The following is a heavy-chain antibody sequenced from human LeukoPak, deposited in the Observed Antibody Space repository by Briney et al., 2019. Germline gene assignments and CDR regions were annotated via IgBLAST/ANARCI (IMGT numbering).Heavy chain of an antibody. CDR3: AREPTTGRGY. CDR2: ISYDGSNK. D-gene: IGHD3-10*01. J-gene: IGHJ4*02. CDR1: GFTFSSYA. V-gene: IGHV3-30-3*01. Sequence: GGSLRLSCAASGFTFSSYAMHWVRQAPGKGLEWVAVISYDGSNKYYADSVKGRFTISRDNSKNTLYLQMNSLRAEDTAVYYCAREPTTGRGYWGQGTLVTVSS.